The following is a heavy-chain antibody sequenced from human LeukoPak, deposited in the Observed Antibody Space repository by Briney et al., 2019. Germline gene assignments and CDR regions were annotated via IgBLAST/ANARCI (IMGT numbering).Heavy chain of an antibody. Sequence: GGSLRLSCAASGFTFGNYWMHWVRQVPGKGLVWVSRINTDGSTITYADSVKGRFTISRDNAKNKVYLQMSSLRAEDTAVYYCARGVYGDYFDYWGQGTLIIASS. D-gene: IGHD4-17*01. V-gene: IGHV3-74*01. CDR1: GFTFGNYW. CDR2: INTDGSTI. CDR3: ARGVYGDYFDY. J-gene: IGHJ4*02.